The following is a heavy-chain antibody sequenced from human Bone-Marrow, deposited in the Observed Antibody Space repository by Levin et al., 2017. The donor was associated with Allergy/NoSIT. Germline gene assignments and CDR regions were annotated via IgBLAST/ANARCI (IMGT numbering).Heavy chain of an antibody. D-gene: IGHD2-2*01. V-gene: IGHV1-18*01. CDR3: ARDGRPYCSATSCYRVGWFDP. CDR2: TSTFSGDT. Sequence: ASVKVSCKASGYTFSTFGLNWVRQAPGRGLEWMGWTSTFSGDTKYAQMFQGRVTMTTDTSTGTAYMELRSLRSDDTAVYYCARDGRPYCSATSCYRVGWFDPWGQGTLVTVSS. CDR1: GYTFSTFG. J-gene: IGHJ5*02.